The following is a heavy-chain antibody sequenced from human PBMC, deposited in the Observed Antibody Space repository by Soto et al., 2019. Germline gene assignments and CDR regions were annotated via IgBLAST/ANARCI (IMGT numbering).Heavy chain of an antibody. CDR2: IYRGGST. CDR1: GGSIGSGGYS. D-gene: IGHD2-21*01. J-gene: IGHJ2*01. CDR3: AKSQGDYWYFDL. Sequence: QLQLQESGSGLLKPSQTLSLTCAVSGGSIGSGGYSWTWIRQPPGKGLEWIGYIYRGGSTYYNPSLRSRVTISIDKSKEQFSLKLSSVTAADTAVYYCAKSQGDYWYFDLWGRGTLVTVSS. V-gene: IGHV4-30-2*01.